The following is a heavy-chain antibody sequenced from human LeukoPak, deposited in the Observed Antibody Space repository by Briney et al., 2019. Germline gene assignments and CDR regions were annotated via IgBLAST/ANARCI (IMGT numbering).Heavy chain of an antibody. CDR3: ARGGKTLWFGKQTYHEFDY. D-gene: IGHD3-10*01. CDR1: GYTFIAYY. J-gene: IGHJ4*02. Sequence: GASVKVSCKASGYTFIAYYIHWVRQAPGQGLEWMGIINPSGGSTTYAQNFQGRVTMTRDTSTSAVYMELSSLRSEDTAVYYCARGGKTLWFGKQTYHEFDYWGQGTLVTVSS. V-gene: IGHV1-46*01. CDR2: INPSGGST.